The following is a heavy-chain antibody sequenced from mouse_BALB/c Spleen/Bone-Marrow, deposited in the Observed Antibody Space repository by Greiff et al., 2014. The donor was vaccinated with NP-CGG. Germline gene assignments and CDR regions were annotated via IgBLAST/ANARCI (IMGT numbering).Heavy chain of an antibody. CDR2: IDPANGNT. D-gene: IGHD1-1*01. V-gene: IGHV14-3*02. CDR3: ANYYYGSHFDY. J-gene: IGHJ2*01. Sequence: EVQLQQSGAALVKPGASVKLSCTASGFNIKDTYMHWVKQRPAQGLEWIGRIDPANGNTKYDPKFQGKATITADTSSNTAYLQLSSLTSEDTAVYYCANYYYGSHFDYWGQGTTLTVSS. CDR1: GFNIKDTY.